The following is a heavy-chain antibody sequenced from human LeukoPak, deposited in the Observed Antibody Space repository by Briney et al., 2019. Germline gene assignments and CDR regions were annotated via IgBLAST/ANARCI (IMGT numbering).Heavy chain of an antibody. V-gene: IGHV4-59*01. Sequence: SETLSLTCTVSGGSISSYYWSWIRLPPGKGLEWIGYLSKSGNTNYSPSLKSRVTIFGDTSKNQLFLKLSSVTAADTAMYYCARARYVNSFYAFDIWGQGTLVTVSS. CDR2: LSKSGNT. CDR3: ARARYVNSFYAFDI. D-gene: IGHD3-9*01. J-gene: IGHJ3*02. CDR1: GGSISSYY.